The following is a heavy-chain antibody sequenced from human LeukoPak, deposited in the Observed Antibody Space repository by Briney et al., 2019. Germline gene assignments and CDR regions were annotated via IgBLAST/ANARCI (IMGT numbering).Heavy chain of an antibody. CDR1: GFTFIDYD. CDR3: ARGGIQVSGIDEFDY. J-gene: IGHJ4*02. V-gene: IGHV3-13*01. Sequence: GGSLRLSCAASGFTFIDYDMHWVRQVTGKGLEWVSAIKGRFTISRENAESSLYLQMNSLRAEDTAVYYCARGGIQVSGIDEFDYWGQGTLVTVSS. CDR2: I. D-gene: IGHD6-19*01.